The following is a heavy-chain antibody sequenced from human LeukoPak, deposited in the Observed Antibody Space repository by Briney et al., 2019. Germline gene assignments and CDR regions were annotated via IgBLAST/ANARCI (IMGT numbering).Heavy chain of an antibody. CDR2: IYHSGST. Sequence: GSLRLSCAASGFTFSNAWMSWVRQAPGKGLEWIGYIYHSGSTYYNPSLKSRVTISVDRSKNQFSLKLSSVTAADTAVYYCASGEWELFDYWGQGTLVTVSS. V-gene: IGHV4-4*02. CDR3: ASGEWELFDY. D-gene: IGHD1-26*01. CDR1: GFTFSNAW. J-gene: IGHJ4*02.